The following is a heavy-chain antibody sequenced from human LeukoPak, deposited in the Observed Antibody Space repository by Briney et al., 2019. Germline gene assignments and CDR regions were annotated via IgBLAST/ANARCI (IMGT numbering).Heavy chain of an antibody. CDR2: IYHSGST. V-gene: IGHV4-4*02. CDR3: AKVGRLWFGELLYKQALDY. CDR1: GGSISSSNW. Sequence: SETLSLTCAVSGGSISSSNWWSWVRQPPGKGLEWIGEIYHSGSTNYNPSLKSRVTISVDKSKNQFSLKLSSVTAADTAVYYCAKVGRLWFGELLYKQALDYWGQGTLVTVSS. J-gene: IGHJ4*02. D-gene: IGHD3-10*01.